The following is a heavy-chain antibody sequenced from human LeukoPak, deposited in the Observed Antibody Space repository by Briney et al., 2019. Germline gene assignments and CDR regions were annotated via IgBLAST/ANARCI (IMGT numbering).Heavy chain of an antibody. CDR1: GGSISSTRYY. CDR2: IYYSGST. CDR3: ARHEEGEWLVRWDWFDP. V-gene: IGHV4-39*01. Sequence: SETLSLTCTVSGGSISSTRYYWGWIRQPPGKGLEWIGSIYYSGSTYYNPSLKSRVTISVDTSKNQFSLKLSSVTAADTAVYYCARHEEGEWLVRWDWFDPWGQGTLVTVSS. D-gene: IGHD6-19*01. J-gene: IGHJ5*02.